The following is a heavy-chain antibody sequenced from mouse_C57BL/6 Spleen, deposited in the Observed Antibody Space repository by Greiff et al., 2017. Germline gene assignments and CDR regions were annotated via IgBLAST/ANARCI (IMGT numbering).Heavy chain of an antibody. D-gene: IGHD1-1*01. CDR3: ARVPTVVATRDY. CDR2: INPGSGGT. CDR1: GYAFPNSL. Sequence: VMLVESGAELVRPGTSVKVSCKASGYAFPNSLIEWVKQRPGQGLEWIGVINPGSGGTNYNEKFKGKATLTADKSSSTAYMQLSSLTSEDSAVYFCARVPTVVATRDYWGSGTPLTASS. V-gene: IGHV1-54*01. J-gene: IGHJ2*01.